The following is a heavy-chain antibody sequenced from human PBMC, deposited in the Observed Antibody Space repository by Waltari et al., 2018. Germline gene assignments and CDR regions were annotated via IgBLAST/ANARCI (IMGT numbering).Heavy chain of an antibody. CDR1: GGSMNSDY. Sequence: QVHLQESGPGLVKPWETLSLTCTVSGGSMNSDYWTWIRQPPGKGLEWIGSIYSTWVPNYNPSLDRRVTISVDTSRKQCSLRLTSVTTAETAVYFCARCVPLRGLDLWGPGMLVSVSS. D-gene: IGHD3-10*01. V-gene: IGHV4-4*08. CDR3: ARCVPLRGLDL. CDR2: IYSTWVP. J-gene: IGHJ5*02.